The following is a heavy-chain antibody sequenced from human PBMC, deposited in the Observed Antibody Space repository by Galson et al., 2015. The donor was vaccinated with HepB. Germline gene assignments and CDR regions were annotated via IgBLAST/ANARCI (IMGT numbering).Heavy chain of an antibody. Sequence: SLRLSCAASGFTFSSYSMNWVRQAPGKGLGWVSYISSSSSTIYYADSVKGRFTISRDNAKNSLYLQMNSLRAEDTAVYYCARGYCTNGVCYYFDYWGQGTLVTVSS. CDR3: ARGYCTNGVCYYFDY. CDR2: ISSSSSTI. V-gene: IGHV3-48*04. D-gene: IGHD2-8*01. CDR1: GFTFSSYS. J-gene: IGHJ4*02.